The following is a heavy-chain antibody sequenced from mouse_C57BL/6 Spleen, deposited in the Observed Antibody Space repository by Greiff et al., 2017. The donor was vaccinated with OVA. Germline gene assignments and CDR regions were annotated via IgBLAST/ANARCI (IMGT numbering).Heavy chain of an antibody. CDR3: ARKGGCYYDYNDMDY. J-gene: IGHJ4*01. CDR2: INPSNGGT. V-gene: IGHV1-53*01. Sequence: QVQLQLPGPELVQPGASVKLSCKASGYTFTSYWMRWVKLRPGQGLEWIGIINPSNGGTNYNEKFKSKATLTVDKSSSTAYMQLSKLTTEDSAVYYCARKGGCYYDYNDMDYWGQGTTVTASS. CDR1: GYTFTSYW. D-gene: IGHD1-1*01.